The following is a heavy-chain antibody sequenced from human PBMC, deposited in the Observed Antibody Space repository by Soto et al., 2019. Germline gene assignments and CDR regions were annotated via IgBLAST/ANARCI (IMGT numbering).Heavy chain of an antibody. CDR2: ISGSGGST. Sequence: EVQLLESGGGLVQPGGSLRLSCAASGFTFSSYAMSWVRQAPGKGLEWVSAISGSGGSTYYADSVKGRFTISRDNSKNTLYLQMNSLRAEDTAVYYCAKVDVDIVVVVAATLTDYWGQGTLVTVSS. D-gene: IGHD2-15*01. V-gene: IGHV3-23*01. CDR1: GFTFSSYA. CDR3: AKVDVDIVVVVAATLTDY. J-gene: IGHJ4*02.